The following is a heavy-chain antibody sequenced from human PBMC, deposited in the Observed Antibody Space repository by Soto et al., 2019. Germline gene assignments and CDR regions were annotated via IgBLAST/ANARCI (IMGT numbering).Heavy chain of an antibody. J-gene: IGHJ3*01. CDR1: GGSISSSNW. CDR2: ISRSGTT. V-gene: IGHV4-4*02. CDR3: ARDSASSGVFT. Sequence: QVQLQESGPGLVKPSGTLSLTCAVTGGSISSSNWWTWVRQPPGEGLEWVGEISRSGTTNYKPSLKSRVSISVDKSRNEFSLNLSSVTAADTAMYYCARDSASSGVFTWGQGTMVTVSS. D-gene: IGHD6-25*01.